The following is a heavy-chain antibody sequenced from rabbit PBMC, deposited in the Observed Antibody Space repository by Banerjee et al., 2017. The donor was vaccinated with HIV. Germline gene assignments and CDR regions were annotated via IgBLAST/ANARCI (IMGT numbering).Heavy chain of an antibody. Sequence: QEQLEESGGDLVKPEGSLTHTSELQSHSDIVCRLLLEKQTPGKGLEWISCIAGSSSGFTYSAPFAHGRFTISKASSATVTLQMPSLTAADTATYFCAREPAYASSSGYNIPYLWGPGTLVTAS. CDR2: IAGSSSGFT. V-gene: IGHV1S45*01. CDR1: SHSDIVCR. CDR3: AREPAYASSSGYNIPYL. D-gene: IGHD1-1*01. J-gene: IGHJ4*01.